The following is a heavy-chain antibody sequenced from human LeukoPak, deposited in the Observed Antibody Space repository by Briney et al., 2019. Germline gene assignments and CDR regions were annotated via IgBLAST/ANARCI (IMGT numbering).Heavy chain of an antibody. D-gene: IGHD2-2*01. Sequence: GGSLRLSCAAPGFTFSSYAMSWVRQAPGKGLEWVSAISGSGGSTYYADSVKGRFTISRDNSKNTPYLQMNSLRAEDTAVYYCAKMGNYCSSTSCYASHDAFDIWGQGTMVTVSS. J-gene: IGHJ3*02. CDR2: ISGSGGST. CDR3: AKMGNYCSSTSCYASHDAFDI. CDR1: GFTFSSYA. V-gene: IGHV3-23*01.